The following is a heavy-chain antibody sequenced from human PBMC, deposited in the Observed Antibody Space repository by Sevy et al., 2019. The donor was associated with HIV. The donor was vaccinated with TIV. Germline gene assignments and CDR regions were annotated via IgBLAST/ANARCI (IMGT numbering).Heavy chain of an antibody. D-gene: IGHD4-17*01. CDR2: IITIIGKA. CDR3: LIPIMSCYGDYISWYFDL. J-gene: IGHJ2*01. V-gene: IGHV1-69*13. CDR1: GGSFSSYA. Sequence: ASVKVSCKAFGGSFSSYAISWVRQAPGQGLEWVAGIITIIGKANYSQKFQGRVTITADESTSTAYMELSSLRSEDTAVYYWLIPIMSCYGDYISWYFDLWGRGTLVTVSS.